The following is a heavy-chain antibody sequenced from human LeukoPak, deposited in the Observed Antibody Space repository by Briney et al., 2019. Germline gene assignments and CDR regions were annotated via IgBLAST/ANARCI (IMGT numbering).Heavy chain of an antibody. CDR2: ISSSGSTI. Sequence: GGSLRLSCAASGFTFSDYYMSWIRQAPGKGLEWVSYISSSGSTIYYADSVKGRFTISRDNAKNSLYLQMNSLRAEDTAVYYCAREHIVVVTAIPYFDYWGQGALVTVSS. D-gene: IGHD2-21*02. V-gene: IGHV3-11*01. CDR3: AREHIVVVTAIPYFDY. CDR1: GFTFSDYY. J-gene: IGHJ4*02.